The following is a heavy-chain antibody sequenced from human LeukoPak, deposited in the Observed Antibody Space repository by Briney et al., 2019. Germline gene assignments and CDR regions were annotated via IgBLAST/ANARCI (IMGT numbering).Heavy chain of an antibody. CDR3: ARDGTIAAAGENYYYYMDV. CDR1: GYTFTSYY. V-gene: IGHV1-46*01. CDR2: INPSGGST. Sequence: ASVKVSCKASGYTFTSYYMHWVRQAPGQGLEWMGIINPSGGSTSYAQKFQGRVTMTRDMSTSTVYMELSSLRSEDTAVYYCARDGTIAAAGENYYYYMDVWGKGTTVTVSS. J-gene: IGHJ6*03. D-gene: IGHD6-13*01.